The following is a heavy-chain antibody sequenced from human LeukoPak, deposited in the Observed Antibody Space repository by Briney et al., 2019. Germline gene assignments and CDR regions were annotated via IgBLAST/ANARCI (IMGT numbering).Heavy chain of an antibody. D-gene: IGHD6-19*01. CDR2: IYSGGGT. CDR3: ARDSSGPGF. V-gene: IGHV3-53*01. J-gene: IGHJ4*02. Sequence: GGSLRLSCAASGFTVYGNYMSWVRQAPGKGLEWVSVIYSGGGTFYADSVKGRFTISRDNSRNTLYLQMNSLRAEDTAVYYCARDSSGPGFWGQGTLVTVSS. CDR1: GFTVYGNY.